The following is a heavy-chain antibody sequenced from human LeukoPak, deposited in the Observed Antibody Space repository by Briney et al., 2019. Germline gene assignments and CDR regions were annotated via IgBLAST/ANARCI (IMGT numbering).Heavy chain of an antibody. J-gene: IGHJ4*02. D-gene: IGHD6-19*01. CDR2: IYTSGST. CDR3: ARDSGHLSGWSYSYFDY. CDR1: GGSISSYY. V-gene: IGHV4-4*07. Sequence: PSETLSLTCTVSGGSISSYYWSWIRQPAGKGLEWIGRIYTSGSTNYTPSLKSRVTMSVDASKNQFSLKLSSVTAADTAVYYCARDSGHLSGWSYSYFDYWGQGTLVTVSS.